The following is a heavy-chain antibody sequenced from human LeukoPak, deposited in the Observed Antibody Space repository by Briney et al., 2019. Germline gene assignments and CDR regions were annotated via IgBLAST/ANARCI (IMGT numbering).Heavy chain of an antibody. CDR2: ISGNGGST. D-gene: IGHD6-13*01. J-gene: IGHJ3*02. CDR3: AKVEYSSSWYKAFDI. V-gene: IGHV3-23*01. Sequence: GGSLRLSCATSQFNFNKFGMTWVRQAPGKGLEWVSSISGNGGSTQYADSVQGRFAISRDNSKNTLYLQMNSLRAEDTAVYYCAKVEYSSSWYKAFDIWGQGTMVTVSS. CDR1: QFNFNKFG.